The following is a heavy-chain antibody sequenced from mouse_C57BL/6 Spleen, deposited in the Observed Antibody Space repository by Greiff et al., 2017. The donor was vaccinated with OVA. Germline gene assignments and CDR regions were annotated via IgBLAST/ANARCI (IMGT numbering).Heavy chain of an antibody. CDR3: VRNGEYDVRDYYAMDY. Sequence: QVQLQQSGPGLVQPSQSLSITCTASGFSLTSYGVYWVRQSPGQGLEWLGVIWRGGGTDYNAAFISRLSISKDNSTSQVFYKMNSRQADDTAVYYCVRNGEYDVRDYYAMDYWGQGTSVTVSS. J-gene: IGHJ4*01. V-gene: IGHV2-2*01. CDR1: GFSLTSYG. D-gene: IGHD2-4*01. CDR2: IWRGGGT.